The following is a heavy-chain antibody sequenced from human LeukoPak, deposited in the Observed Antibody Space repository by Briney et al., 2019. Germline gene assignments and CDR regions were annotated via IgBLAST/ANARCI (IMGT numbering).Heavy chain of an antibody. CDR1: GYTFTRYG. CDR2: ISAYNGNT. J-gene: IGHJ5*02. CDR3: ASSVSPNWFDP. V-gene: IGHV1-18*01. Sequence: GASVKVSCKASGYTFTRYGISLVRQAPGQGLEWMGWISAYNGNTNYAQKLQGRVTMTTDTSTSTAYMELRSLRSDDTAVYYCASSVSPNWFDPWGQGTLVTVSS. D-gene: IGHD5/OR15-5a*01.